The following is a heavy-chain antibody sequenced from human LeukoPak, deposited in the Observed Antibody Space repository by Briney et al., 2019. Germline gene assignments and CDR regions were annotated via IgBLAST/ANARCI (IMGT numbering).Heavy chain of an antibody. V-gene: IGHV3-66*01. CDR2: ISSGGST. Sequence: PGGSLRLSCAASGFTVSSNYMSWVRQAPGKGLEWVSVISSGGSTYYADSVKGRFTISRDNSKNTLYLQMNSLRAEDTAVYYCARDLDIVVVPASWFYPWGQGTLVTVSS. CDR1: GFTVSSNY. CDR3: ARDLDIVVVPASWFYP. J-gene: IGHJ5*02. D-gene: IGHD2-2*03.